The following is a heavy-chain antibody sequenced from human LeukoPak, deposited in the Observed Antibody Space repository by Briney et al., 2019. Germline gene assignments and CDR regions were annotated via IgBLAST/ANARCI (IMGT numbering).Heavy chain of an antibody. J-gene: IGHJ4*02. CDR3: AADLYCSGGSCRDY. D-gene: IGHD2-15*01. CDR1: GYTFTSYG. Sequence: GASVKVSCKASGYTFTSYGISWVRQAPGQGLEGMGWISAYNGNTNYAQKFQERVTITRDMSTSTAYMELSSLRSEDTAVYYCAADLYCSGGSCRDYWGQGTLVTVSS. CDR2: ISAYNGNT. V-gene: IGHV1-18*01.